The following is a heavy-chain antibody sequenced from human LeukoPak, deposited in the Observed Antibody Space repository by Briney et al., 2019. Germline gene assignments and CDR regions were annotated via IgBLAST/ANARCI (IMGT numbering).Heavy chain of an antibody. Sequence: SVKVSCKASGGTFSSYAISWVREGPGQGLEWMGRIIPILGIANYAQKFQGRVTITADKSTSTAYMELCSLRSEDTAVYYCARDLTVVPAAMSGTWFDPWGQGTLVTVSS. V-gene: IGHV1-69*04. D-gene: IGHD2-2*01. J-gene: IGHJ5*02. CDR1: GGTFSSYA. CDR3: ARDLTVVPAAMSGTWFDP. CDR2: IIPILGIA.